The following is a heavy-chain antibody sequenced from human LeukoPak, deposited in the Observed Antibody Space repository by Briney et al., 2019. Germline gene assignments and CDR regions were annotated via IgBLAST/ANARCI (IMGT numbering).Heavy chain of an antibody. V-gene: IGHV1-24*01. J-gene: IGHJ5*02. Sequence: GASVKVSCKVSGYTLTELSMHWVRQAPGKGLEWMGGFDPEDGETIYAQKFQGRVTMTEDTSTDTAYMELSSLRSEDTAVYYCETDRHITVGSDVWFDPWGQGTLVTVSS. D-gene: IGHD2-21*01. CDR1: GYTLTELS. CDR2: FDPEDGET. CDR3: ETDRHITVGSDVWFDP.